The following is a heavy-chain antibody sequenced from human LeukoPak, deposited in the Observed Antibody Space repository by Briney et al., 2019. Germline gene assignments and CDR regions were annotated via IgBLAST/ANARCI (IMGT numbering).Heavy chain of an antibody. J-gene: IGHJ4*02. CDR1: GYTFTCYD. V-gene: IGHV1-69*13. Sequence: ASVKVSCKASGYTFTCYDINWVRQAPGQGLEWMGGIIPIFGTANYAQKFQGRVTITADESTSTAYMELSSLRSEDTAVYYCASGDGSGYYWTPLDYWGQGTLVTVSS. CDR2: IIPIFGTA. D-gene: IGHD3-22*01. CDR3: ASGDGSGYYWTPLDY.